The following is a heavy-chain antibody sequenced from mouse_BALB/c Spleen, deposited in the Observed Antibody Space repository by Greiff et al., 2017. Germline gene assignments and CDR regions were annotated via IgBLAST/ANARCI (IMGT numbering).Heavy chain of an antibody. Sequence: EVQRVESGGGLVQPGGSLKLSCAASGFTFSSYTMSWVRQTPEKRLEWVAYISNGGGSTYYPDTVKGRFTISRDNAKNTLYLQMSSLKSEDTAMYICARREYGKRYAMDYWGQGTSVTVSA. D-gene: IGHD2-10*02. CDR1: GFTFSSYT. CDR2: ISNGGGST. V-gene: IGHV5-12-2*01. J-gene: IGHJ4*01. CDR3: ARREYGKRYAMDY.